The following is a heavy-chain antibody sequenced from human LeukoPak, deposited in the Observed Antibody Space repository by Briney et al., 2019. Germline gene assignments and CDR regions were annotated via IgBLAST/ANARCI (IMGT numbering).Heavy chain of an antibody. CDR3: ARVTGYVIEDYFDY. Sequence: SETLSLTCTVSGGSIRSSSYYWGWIRQPPGKGLEWIGYIYYSGSTNYNPSLKSRVTISVDTSKNQFSLKLSSVTAADTAMYYCARVTGYVIEDYFDYWGQGTLVTVSS. V-gene: IGHV4-61*05. CDR2: IYYSGST. J-gene: IGHJ4*02. CDR1: GGSIRSSSYY. D-gene: IGHD3-22*01.